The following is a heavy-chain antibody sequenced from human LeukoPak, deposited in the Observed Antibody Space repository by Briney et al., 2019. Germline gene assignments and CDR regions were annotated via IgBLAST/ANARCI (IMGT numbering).Heavy chain of an antibody. J-gene: IGHJ4*02. CDR3: AKEGPGYSSGWPFDY. CDR2: ISYDGSNK. D-gene: IGHD6-19*01. Sequence: GSLRLSCAASGFTFSSYGMHWVRQAPGKGLEWAAVISYDGSNKYYADSVRGRFIISRDNSKNTLYLQMNSLRAEDTAVYYCAKEGPGYSSGWPFDYWGQGTLVTVSS. V-gene: IGHV3-30*18. CDR1: GFTFSSYG.